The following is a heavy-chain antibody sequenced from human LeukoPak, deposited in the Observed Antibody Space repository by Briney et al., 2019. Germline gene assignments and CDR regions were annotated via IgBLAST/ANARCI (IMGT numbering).Heavy chain of an antibody. Sequence: PSETLSLTCAVYGGSFSGDYWNWIRQPPGKGLEWIGEINHSGNTNYNPSLKSRVTISVDTSKNQFSLKLTSVTAADTAVYYCARARLWPWPLFPYYFDYWGQGTLVTVSS. CDR3: ARARLWPWPLFPYYFDY. V-gene: IGHV4-34*01. J-gene: IGHJ4*02. CDR1: GGSFSGDY. CDR2: INHSGNT. D-gene: IGHD4/OR15-4a*01.